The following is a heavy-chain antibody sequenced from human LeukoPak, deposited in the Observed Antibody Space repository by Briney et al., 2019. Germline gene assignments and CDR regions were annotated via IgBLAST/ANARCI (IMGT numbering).Heavy chain of an antibody. J-gene: IGHJ4*02. Sequence: GEALKISCKGSGYSFTSYWIGWVRQMPGKGLEWMGIIHPGESDTRYSPSFQGQVAISADKSISTAYLQWSSLKASDTAMYYCARRYYDFWSGYYIDYWGQGTLVTVSS. CDR1: GYSFTSYW. CDR3: ARRYYDFWSGYYIDY. V-gene: IGHV5-51*01. D-gene: IGHD3-3*01. CDR2: IHPGESDT.